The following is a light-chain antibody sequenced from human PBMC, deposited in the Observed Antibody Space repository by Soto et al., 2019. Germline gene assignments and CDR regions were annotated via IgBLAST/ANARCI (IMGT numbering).Light chain of an antibody. Sequence: AIQMTQSPSSLSVSVGDRVTITCRASQDIRNDLGWYQQKPGKAPKLLIYGTSNLQSGVPSRFSGSGSGTDFTLTISSLQPEDFATYYCQQYDSYPYTFGQGTQLEIK. CDR1: QDIRND. V-gene: IGKV1-6*01. CDR2: GTS. CDR3: QQYDSYPYT. J-gene: IGKJ2*01.